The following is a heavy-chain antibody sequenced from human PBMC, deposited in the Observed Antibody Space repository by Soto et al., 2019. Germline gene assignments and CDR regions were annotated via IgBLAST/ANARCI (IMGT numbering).Heavy chain of an antibody. CDR1: GYTFTSYG. CDR3: ARDHARYSSSWYRAYWFDP. V-gene: IGHV1-18*01. Sequence: ASVKVSCKASGYTFTSYGISWVRQAPGQGLEWMGWISAYNGNTNYAQKLQGRVTMTTDTSTSTAYMELRSLRSDDTAVYYCARDHARYSSSWYRAYWFDPWGQGTRVTVSS. D-gene: IGHD6-13*01. CDR2: ISAYNGNT. J-gene: IGHJ5*01.